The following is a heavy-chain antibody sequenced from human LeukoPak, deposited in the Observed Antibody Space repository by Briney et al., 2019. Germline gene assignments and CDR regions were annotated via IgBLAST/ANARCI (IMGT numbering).Heavy chain of an antibody. Sequence: GGSLRLSCAASGFTFSSYSMNWVRQAPGKGLEWVSAISGSGGSTYYADSVKGRFTISRDNSKNTLYLQMNSLRAEDTAVYYCAKDLSPRSHSWSEDYWGQGTLVTVSS. V-gene: IGHV3-23*01. CDR2: ISGSGGST. D-gene: IGHD6-13*01. J-gene: IGHJ4*02. CDR1: GFTFSSYS. CDR3: AKDLSPRSHSWSEDY.